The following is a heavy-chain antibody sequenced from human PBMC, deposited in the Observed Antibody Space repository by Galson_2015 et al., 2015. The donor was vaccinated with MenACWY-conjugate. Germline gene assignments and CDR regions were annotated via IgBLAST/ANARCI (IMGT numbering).Heavy chain of an antibody. CDR3: ARHPHDYSGKSGGNFDY. CDR2: IYNSGST. J-gene: IGHJ4*02. Sequence: ETLSLTCRVSGGSISSSSYYWGWIRQPPGKGLEWIGSIYNSGSTYYTPSLKSRVTISVATSKNQFSLKLSSVTAADTAVYFCARHPHDYSGKSGGNFDYWGQGTLVTVSS. CDR1: GGSISSSSYY. V-gene: IGHV4-39*01. D-gene: IGHD4-23*01.